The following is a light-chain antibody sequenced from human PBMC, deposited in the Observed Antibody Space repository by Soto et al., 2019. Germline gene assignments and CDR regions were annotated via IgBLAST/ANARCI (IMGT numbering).Light chain of an antibody. CDR3: SSYTSSSLYV. CDR2: DVS. V-gene: IGLV2-14*01. Sequence: QPVLTQPASVSGPPGQSITISCTGTSSDVGGYNYVSWYQQHPGKAPKLMIYDVSNRPSGVSNRFSGSKSGNTASLTISGLQAEDEADYYCSSYTSSSLYVFGTGTKLTVL. CDR1: SSDVGGYNY. J-gene: IGLJ1*01.